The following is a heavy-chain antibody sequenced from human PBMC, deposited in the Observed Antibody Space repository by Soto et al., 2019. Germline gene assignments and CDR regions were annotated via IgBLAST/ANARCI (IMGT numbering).Heavy chain of an antibody. Sequence: ASVKVSCKASGGTFSSYAISWVRQGPGQGLEWMGGIIPIFGTANYAQKFQGRVTITADESTSTAYMELSSLRSEDTAVYYCALSDYGDYVFLGMDVWGQGTPVTVYS. V-gene: IGHV1-69*13. D-gene: IGHD4-17*01. CDR2: IIPIFGTA. J-gene: IGHJ6*02. CDR3: ALSDYGDYVFLGMDV. CDR1: GGTFSSYA.